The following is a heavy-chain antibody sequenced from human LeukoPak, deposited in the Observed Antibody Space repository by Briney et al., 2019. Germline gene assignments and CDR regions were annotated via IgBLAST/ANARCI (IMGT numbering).Heavy chain of an antibody. D-gene: IGHD3-10*01. Sequence: SETLSLTCAVSGGSISSGGYSWSWIGQPPGKGLEWIGYIYYSGSTYYNPSLKSRVTISADTSKNQFSLKLSSVTAADTAVYYCAREGFGELLQPDYWGQGTLVTVSS. V-gene: IGHV4-30-4*07. CDR3: AREGFGELLQPDY. J-gene: IGHJ4*02. CDR1: GGSISSGGYS. CDR2: IYYSGST.